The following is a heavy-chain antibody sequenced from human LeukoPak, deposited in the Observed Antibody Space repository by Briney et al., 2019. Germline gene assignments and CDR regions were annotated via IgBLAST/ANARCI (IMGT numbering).Heavy chain of an antibody. CDR3: ARPGIAAAGTLSYYYGVDV. V-gene: IGHV3-30*03. J-gene: IGHJ6*02. CDR2: ISYDGSNK. Sequence: GRSLRLSCAASGFTFSSYGMHWVRQAPGKGLEWVAVISYDGSNKYYADSVKGRFTISRDNSKNTLYLQMNSLRAEDTAVYYCARPGIAAAGTLSYYYGVDVWGQGTTVTVSS. D-gene: IGHD6-13*01. CDR1: GFTFSSYG.